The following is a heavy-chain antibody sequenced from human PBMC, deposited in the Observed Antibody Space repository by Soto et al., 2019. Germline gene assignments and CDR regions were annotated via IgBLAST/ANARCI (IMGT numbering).Heavy chain of an antibody. CDR3: ARAWGGVPAY. CDR1: GGSFSGYY. CDR2: INHSGST. J-gene: IGHJ4*02. D-gene: IGHD3-16*01. V-gene: IGHV4-34*01. Sequence: QVQLQQWGAGLLKPSETLSLTCAVYGGSFSGYYWSWIRQPPGKGLEWIGKINHSGSTNYNPSLTSRVTISVDTSKNQFSLKLGSVTAADTAVYYCARAWGGVPAYWGQGTLVTVSS.